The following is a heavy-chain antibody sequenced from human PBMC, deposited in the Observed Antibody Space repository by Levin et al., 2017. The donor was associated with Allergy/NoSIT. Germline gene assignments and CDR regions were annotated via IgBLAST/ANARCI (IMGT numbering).Heavy chain of an antibody. D-gene: IGHD3-9*01. CDR3: ARVSSGVLRYFDLLSRRVAFEI. CDR2: INHSGST. Sequence: SETLSLTCAVYGGSFSGYYWSWIRQPPGKGLEWIGEINHSGSTNYNPSLKSRVTISVDTSKNQFSLKLSPVTAPATAGYFCARVSSGVLRYFDLLSRRVAFEIWGLGTVVTVST. CDR1: GGSFSGYY. J-gene: IGHJ3*02. V-gene: IGHV4-34*01.